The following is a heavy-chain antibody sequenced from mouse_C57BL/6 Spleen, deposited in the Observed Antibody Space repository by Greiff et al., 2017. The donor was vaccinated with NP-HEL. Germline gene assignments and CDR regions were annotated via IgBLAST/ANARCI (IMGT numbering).Heavy chain of an antibody. Sequence: VQLQQSGAELVKPGASVKLSCTASGFNIKDYYMHWVKQRTEQGLEWIGRIDPEDGETKYAPQFQGKATITADTSSNTAYLQLSSLTSEDTAVYYCARSVYDGYVFDYWGQGTTLTVSS. D-gene: IGHD2-3*01. J-gene: IGHJ2*01. CDR1: GFNIKDYY. V-gene: IGHV14-2*01. CDR3: ARSVYDGYVFDY. CDR2: IDPEDGET.